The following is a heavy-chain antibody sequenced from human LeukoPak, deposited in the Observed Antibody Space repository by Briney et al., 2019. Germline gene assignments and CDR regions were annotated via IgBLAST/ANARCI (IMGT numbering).Heavy chain of an antibody. CDR3: ARHSMDGPATAMDY. CDR2: IYYSGST. J-gene: IGHJ4*02. Sequence: PSETLSLTCTVSGGSISSSSYYWGWIRQPPGKGLEWIGSIYYSGSTYYNPSLKSRVTISVDTSKNQFSLKLSSVTAADTAVYYCARHSMDGPATAMDYWGQGTLVTVSS. V-gene: IGHV4-39*01. D-gene: IGHD2-2*01. CDR1: GGSISSSSYY.